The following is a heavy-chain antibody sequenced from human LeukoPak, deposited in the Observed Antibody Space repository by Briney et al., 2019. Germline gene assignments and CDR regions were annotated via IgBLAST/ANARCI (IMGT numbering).Heavy chain of an antibody. D-gene: IGHD2-2*01. CDR2: IFSSGP. CDR3: ARGGESSLPFDY. CDR1: GGSISSYY. J-gene: IGHJ4*02. Sequence: SETLSLTCTVSGGSISSYYWTWIRQSPGKGLEWIGLIFSSGPNYSPSLKSRVTMSLDTSKNQFSLKLNSVTAADTAVYYCARGGESSLPFDYWGQGILVTVSS. V-gene: IGHV4-59*01.